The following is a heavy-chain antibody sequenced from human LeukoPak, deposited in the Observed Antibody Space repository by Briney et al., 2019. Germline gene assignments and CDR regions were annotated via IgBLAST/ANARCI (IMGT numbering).Heavy chain of an antibody. J-gene: IGHJ4*02. V-gene: IGHV1-58*02. CDR1: GFTFTSSA. D-gene: IGHD3-22*01. CDR3: AAVMESYYDSSGYYSSFDY. Sequence: GTSVKVSCKASGFTFTSSAMQWVRQARGQRLEWIGWIVVGSGSTNYAQKFQERVTITRDMSTSTAYMELSSLRSEDTAVYYCAAVMESYYDSSGYYSSFDYWGQGTLVTVSS. CDR2: IVVGSGST.